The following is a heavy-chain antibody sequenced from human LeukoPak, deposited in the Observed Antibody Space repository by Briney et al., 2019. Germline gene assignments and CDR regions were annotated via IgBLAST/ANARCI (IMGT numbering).Heavy chain of an antibody. CDR3: AKIRARYCRGVNCYSDSLDY. CDR2: ISWNSGSI. D-gene: IGHD2-15*01. Sequence: SGGSLRLSCAASGFTFDDYAMHWVRQAPGKGLEWVSGISWNSGSIGYADSVKGRFTISRDNAKNSLYLQMISLRVEDTALYYCAKIRARYCRGVNCYSDSLDYWGQGTLVTVSS. CDR1: GFTFDDYA. J-gene: IGHJ4*02. V-gene: IGHV3-9*01.